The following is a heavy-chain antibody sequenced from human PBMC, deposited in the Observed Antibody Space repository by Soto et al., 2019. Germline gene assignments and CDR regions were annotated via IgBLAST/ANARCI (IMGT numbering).Heavy chain of an antibody. CDR2: IYYSGST. D-gene: IGHD3-3*01. V-gene: IGHV4-39*01. CDR1: GGSISSSSYY. CDR3: ARLRFLEPQDPPPYYMDV. Sequence: SETLSLTCTVSGGSISSSSYYWGWIRQPPGKGLEWIGSIYYSGSTYYNPSLKSRVTISVDTSKNQFSLKLSSVTAADTAVYYCARLRFLEPQDPPPYYMDVWGKGTTVTVSS. J-gene: IGHJ6*03.